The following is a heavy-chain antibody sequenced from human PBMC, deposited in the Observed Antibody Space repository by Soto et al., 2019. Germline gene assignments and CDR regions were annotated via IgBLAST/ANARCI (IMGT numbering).Heavy chain of an antibody. CDR3: ARTSRFDY. CDR1: GGSFSGYY. CDR2: INHSGST. J-gene: IGHJ4*02. Sequence: QVQLQQWGAGPLKPSETLSLTCAVYGGSFSGYYWSCVRQPPGKGLEWIGEINHSGSTNYNPSLKSRVTISVDTSKSQFSLKLSSVTAADTAVYYCARTSRFDYWGQGTLVTVSS. D-gene: IGHD6-6*01. V-gene: IGHV4-34*01.